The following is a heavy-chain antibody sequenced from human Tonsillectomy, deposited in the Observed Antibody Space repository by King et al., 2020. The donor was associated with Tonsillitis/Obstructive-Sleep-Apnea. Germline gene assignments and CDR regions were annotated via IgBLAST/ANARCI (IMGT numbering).Heavy chain of an antibody. CDR2: ISYDGSNK. CDR3: ARDFSPFRAFGMDV. CDR1: GFTFSTYA. J-gene: IGHJ6*02. D-gene: IGHD3-10*01. V-gene: IGHV3-30*04. Sequence: VQLVEAGGGVVQPGRSLRLSCSASGFTFSTYAMHWVRQAPGKGLEWVAIISYDGSNKYHADSVKGRFTISRDNSNNTLYLQMNSLRTEDTAVYYCARDFSPFRAFGMDVWGQGTSVTVSS.